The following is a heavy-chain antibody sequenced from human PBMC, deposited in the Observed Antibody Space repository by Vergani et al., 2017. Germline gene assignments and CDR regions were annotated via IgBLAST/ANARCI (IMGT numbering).Heavy chain of an antibody. V-gene: IGHV4-61*02. CDR3: ARSSGYYSYYFDF. CDR1: GGSISSGSYY. Sequence: QVQLQESGPGLVKPSQTLSLTCTVSGGSISSGSYYWSWIRQPAGKGLEWIGRIYTSGSTNYNPSLKSRVTISVDTSKNQFSLKLSSVTAADTAVYYCARSSGYYSYYFDFWGQGTLVTVSS. J-gene: IGHJ4*02. CDR2: IYTSGST. D-gene: IGHD3-22*01.